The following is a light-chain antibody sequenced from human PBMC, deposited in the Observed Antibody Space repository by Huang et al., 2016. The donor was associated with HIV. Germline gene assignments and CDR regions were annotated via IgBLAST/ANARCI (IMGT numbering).Light chain of an antibody. CDR2: TVS. J-gene: IGKJ2*01. CDR1: QSLVHSDGNTY. CDR3: MQGTHWPPYT. V-gene: IGKV2-30*02. Sequence: DVVMTQSPLSLPVTLGQPAPISCRSSQSLVHSDGNTYLNWFQQRPGQSSMRLIYTVSNRYSVGPDRFSGSGSGTDFTLKISRVEAEDVGVYYCMQGTHWPPYTFGHGTKLEIK.